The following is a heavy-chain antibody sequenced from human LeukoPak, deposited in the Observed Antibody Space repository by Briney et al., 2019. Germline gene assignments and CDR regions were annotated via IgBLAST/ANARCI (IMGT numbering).Heavy chain of an antibody. Sequence: PSETLSLTCAVYGGSFSGYYWSWIRQPPGKGLEWIGEINHSGSTNYNPSLKSRVTISVDTSKNQFSLKLSSVTAADTAVYYCARDPRPRGGWFYFDYWGQGILVTVSS. CDR1: GGSFSGYY. J-gene: IGHJ4*02. D-gene: IGHD6-19*01. V-gene: IGHV4-34*01. CDR2: INHSGST. CDR3: ARDPRPRGGWFYFDY.